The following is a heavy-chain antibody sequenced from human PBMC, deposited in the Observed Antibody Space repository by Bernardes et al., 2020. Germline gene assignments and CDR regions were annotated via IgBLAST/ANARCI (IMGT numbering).Heavy chain of an antibody. Sequence: SETLSLTCTVSGGSISSSSYYWSWIRQPPGKGLEWIGSIYYSGSTYYNPSLKSRVTISVDTSKNQFSLKLSSVTAADTAVYYCARYASSSGAFDYWGQGTLVTVSS. J-gene: IGHJ4*02. D-gene: IGHD6-6*01. V-gene: IGHV4-39*01. CDR3: ARYASSSGAFDY. CDR1: GGSISSSSYY. CDR2: IYYSGST.